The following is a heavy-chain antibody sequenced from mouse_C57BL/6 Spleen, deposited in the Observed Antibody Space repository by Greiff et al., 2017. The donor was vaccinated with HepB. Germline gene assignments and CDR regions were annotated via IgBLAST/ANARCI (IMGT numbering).Heavy chain of an antibody. Sequence: DVKLQESGPGLVKPSQSLSLTCSVTGYSITSGYYWNWIRQFPGNKLEWMGYISYDGSNNYNPSLKNRNSITRDTSKNQCFLKLNSVTTEDAATYDCARDGYPDYWGQGTTLTVSS. CDR2: ISYDGSN. CDR3: ARDGYPDY. CDR1: GYSITSGYY. J-gene: IGHJ2*01. D-gene: IGHD2-2*01. V-gene: IGHV3-6*01.